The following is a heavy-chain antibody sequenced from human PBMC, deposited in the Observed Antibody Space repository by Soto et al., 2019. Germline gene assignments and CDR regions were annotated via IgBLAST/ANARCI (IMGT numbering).Heavy chain of an antibody. Sequence: HPGGSLRLSCAASGFTFSDYSLHWVRQAPGKGLQWVALISYDGNKKDYADSVNGRFSVSRDNSRNTLYLQVNGPRPEDTAVYYCARDGSPYGELHDAFDIWGQGTLVTVSS. D-gene: IGHD4-17*01. CDR2: ISYDGNKK. CDR1: GFTFSDYS. V-gene: IGHV3-30-3*01. CDR3: ARDGSPYGELHDAFDI. J-gene: IGHJ3*02.